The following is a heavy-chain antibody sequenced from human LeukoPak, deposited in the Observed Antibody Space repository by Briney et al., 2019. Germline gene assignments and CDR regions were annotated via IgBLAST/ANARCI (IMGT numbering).Heavy chain of an antibody. CDR3: GSGDYYYFDY. D-gene: IGHD3-10*01. CDR2: VYHSGST. Sequence: PSGTLSLTCAVSGGSISSSNWWSWVRQPPGKGLEWIGEVYHSGSTNYNPSLKSRVTISIDKSKDQFSLNLSSVTAADTAVYYCGSGDYYYFDYWGQGTLVAVSS. V-gene: IGHV4-4*02. J-gene: IGHJ4*02. CDR1: GGSISSSNW.